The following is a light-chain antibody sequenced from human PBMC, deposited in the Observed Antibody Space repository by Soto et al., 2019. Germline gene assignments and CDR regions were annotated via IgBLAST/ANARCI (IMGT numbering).Light chain of an antibody. CDR3: QQYSSYWT. J-gene: IGKJ1*01. CDR1: QDLDKW. Sequence: LMSQSPSSLSASVGDRVTITCRASQDLDKWLAWYQKKPGKAPNLLIYKSSTLREGVSSRFSGFGSGTKYILTISYLQTDDFGTYYCQQYSSYWTFGQGTMVEIK. CDR2: KSS. V-gene: IGKV1-5*03.